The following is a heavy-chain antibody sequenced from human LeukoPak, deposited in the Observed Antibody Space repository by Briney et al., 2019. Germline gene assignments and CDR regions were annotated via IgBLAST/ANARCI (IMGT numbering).Heavy chain of an antibody. CDR2: IYTSGST. D-gene: IGHD4-17*01. J-gene: IGHJ6*02. V-gene: IGHV4-4*07. Sequence: SETLSLTCTVSGGSISSYYWSWIRQPAGKGLEWIGRIYTSGSTNYNPSLKSRVTMSVDTSKNQFSLKLSSVTAADTAVYYCARDRATVTTKNYCYGMDVWGQGTTVTVSS. CDR3: ARDRATVTTKNYCYGMDV. CDR1: GGSISSYY.